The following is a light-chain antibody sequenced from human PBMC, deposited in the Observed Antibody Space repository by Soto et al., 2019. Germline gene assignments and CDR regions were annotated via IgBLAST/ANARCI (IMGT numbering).Light chain of an antibody. CDR3: CSYAGSSTFEV. J-gene: IGLJ2*01. CDR1: SSDGGTYNL. CDR2: EGS. Sequence: QSALTQPASVSGSPGQSITISCTGSSSDGGTYNLVSWYQQHPGKDPKLMIYEGSKPPSGVSNRFSGSKSGNTASLTISGLQAEDEADYYCCSYAGSSTFEVFGGGTKVTVL. V-gene: IGLV2-23*03.